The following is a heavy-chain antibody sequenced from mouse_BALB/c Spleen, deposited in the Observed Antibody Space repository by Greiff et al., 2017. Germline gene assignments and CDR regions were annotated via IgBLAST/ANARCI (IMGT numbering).Heavy chain of an antibody. J-gene: IGHJ3*01. Sequence: EVQLVESGGGLVQPGGSPKLSCAASGFTFSSYGMSWVCQTPDKRLELVATINSNGGSTYYPDSVKGRFTISRDNAKNTLYLQMSSLKSEDTAMYYCARITSSGLAWFAYWGQGTLVTVSA. D-gene: IGHD1-1*01. CDR3: ARITSSGLAWFAY. CDR1: GFTFSSYG. V-gene: IGHV5-6-3*01. CDR2: INSNGGST.